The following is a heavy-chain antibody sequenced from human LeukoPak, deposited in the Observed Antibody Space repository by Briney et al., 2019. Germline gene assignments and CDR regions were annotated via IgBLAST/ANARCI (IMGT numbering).Heavy chain of an antibody. CDR1: GGSICSYY. CDR3: GRDSIDGPTFEI. V-gene: IGHV4-59*12. CDR2: IYYSGST. J-gene: IGHJ3*02. Sequence: SETLSLTCTVSGGSICSYYWSWVRQPPGKGLEWIGYIYYSGSTNYNPSLKSRVTISVDTSKNQSSLKVSSVTAADTAVYYCGRDSIDGPTFEIWGQGTMVTVSS.